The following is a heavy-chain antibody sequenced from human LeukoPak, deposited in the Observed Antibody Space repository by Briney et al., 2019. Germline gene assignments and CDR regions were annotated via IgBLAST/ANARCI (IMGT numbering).Heavy chain of an antibody. CDR2: INHSGST. CDR1: GGSFSGYY. J-gene: IGHJ4*02. D-gene: IGHD3-22*01. CDR3: ARVMVITTASDY. Sequence: SETLCLTCAVYGGSFSGYYWSWIRQPPGKGLEWIGEINHSGSTNYNPSLKSRVTISVDTSKNQFSLKLSSVTAADTAVYYCARVMVITTASDYWGQGTLVTVSS. V-gene: IGHV4-34*01.